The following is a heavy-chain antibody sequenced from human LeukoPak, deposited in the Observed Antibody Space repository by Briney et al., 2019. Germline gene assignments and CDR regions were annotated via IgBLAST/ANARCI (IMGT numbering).Heavy chain of an antibody. J-gene: IGHJ6*04. CDR2: ISSSDSTI. V-gene: IGHV3-48*03. CDR3: ARDRRPALLIAVAGTRDV. D-gene: IGHD6-19*01. CDR1: GFTFSSYE. Sequence: PGGSLRLSCAASGFTFSSYEMNWVRQAPGKGLEWVSYISSSDSTIYYADSVKGRFTISRDNAKNSLYLQMNSLRAEDTAVYYCARDRRPALLIAVAGTRDVWGKGTTVTVYS.